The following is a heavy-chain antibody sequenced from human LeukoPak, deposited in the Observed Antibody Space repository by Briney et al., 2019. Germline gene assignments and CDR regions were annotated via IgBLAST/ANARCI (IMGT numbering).Heavy chain of an antibody. V-gene: IGHV4-59*01. D-gene: IGHD1-26*01. CDR2: SYSGGNA. Sequence: KPSETLSLTCTVSGASTSAYYWSWIRQPPGKGLEWIGYSYSGGNANYNPSLKTRVTISIDTSENQFSLRPTSVTAADTAVYFCAHSKRGGGYYINAFAVWGQGTLVTISS. CDR1: GASTSAYY. J-gene: IGHJ3*01. CDR3: AHSKRGGGYYINAFAV.